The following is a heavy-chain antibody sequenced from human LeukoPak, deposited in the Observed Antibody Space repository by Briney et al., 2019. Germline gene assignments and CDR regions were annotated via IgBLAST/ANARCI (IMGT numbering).Heavy chain of an antibody. Sequence: PGGSLRLSCAASGFTFSSYWMHWVRQAPGKGLVWVSRINSDGSSTSYADSVKGRFTISRDNAKNTLYLQMNSLRAEDTAVYHCARDDFWSGYDYWGQGTLVTVSS. V-gene: IGHV3-74*01. CDR3: ARDDFWSGYDY. CDR1: GFTFSSYW. CDR2: INSDGSST. D-gene: IGHD3-3*01. J-gene: IGHJ4*02.